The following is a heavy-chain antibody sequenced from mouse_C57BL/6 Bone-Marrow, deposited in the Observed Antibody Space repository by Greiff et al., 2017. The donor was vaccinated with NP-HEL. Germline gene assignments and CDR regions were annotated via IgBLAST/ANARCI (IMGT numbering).Heavy chain of an antibody. V-gene: IGHV1-53*01. J-gene: IGHJ1*03. CDR1: GYTFTSYW. Sequence: QVQLKQPGTELVKPGASVKLSCKASGYTFTSYWMHWVKQRPGQGLEWIGNINPSNGGTNYNEKFKSKATLTVDKSSSTAYMQLSSLTSEDSAVYYCASSRGWLLLNWYFDVWGTGTTVTVSS. CDR2: INPSNGGT. D-gene: IGHD2-3*01. CDR3: ASSRGWLLLNWYFDV.